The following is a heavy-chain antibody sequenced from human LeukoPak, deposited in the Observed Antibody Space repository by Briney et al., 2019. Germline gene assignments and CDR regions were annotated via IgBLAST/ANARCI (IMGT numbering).Heavy chain of an antibody. CDR1: GFTFSSYA. CDR3: ARSGYCSSTSCYGDLGYYYYGMDV. D-gene: IGHD2-2*01. CDR2: ISSNGGST. V-gene: IGHV3-64*01. Sequence: GGSPRLSCAASGFTFSSYAMHWVRQAPGKGLEYVSAISSNGGSTYYANSVKGRFTISRDNSKNTLYLQMGSLGAEDMAVYYCARSGYCSSTSCYGDLGYYYYGMDVWGQGATVTVSS. J-gene: IGHJ6*02.